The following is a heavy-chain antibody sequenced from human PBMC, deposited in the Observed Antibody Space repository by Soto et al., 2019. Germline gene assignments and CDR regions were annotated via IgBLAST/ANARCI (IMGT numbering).Heavy chain of an antibody. CDR2: ISYDRNNK. D-gene: IGHD3-10*01. Sequence: QVQLMESGGGVVQPGRSLRLSCAASGFTFSSYAMHWVRQAPGKGLEWVAVISYDRNNKYYADSVKGRCTISRDNSKNAVYLQMNILRVEDTAVDYWARGEVINYDASLPHDWGQGTLVTVSS. CDR3: ARGEVINYDASLPHD. CDR1: GFTFSSYA. J-gene: IGHJ4*02. V-gene: IGHV3-30-3*01.